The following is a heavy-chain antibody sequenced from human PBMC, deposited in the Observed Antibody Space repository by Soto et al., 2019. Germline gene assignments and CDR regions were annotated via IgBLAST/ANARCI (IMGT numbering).Heavy chain of an antibody. CDR2: VNHSGEA. D-gene: IGHD3-9*01. V-gene: IGHV4-34*01. CDR1: GGSFRKYY. J-gene: IGHJ6*02. CDR3: ARVVGQAYYDILTGYYPTPYYYYGMDV. Sequence: PSETLSLTCGVYGGSFRKYYWIWVRQPPGKGLEWIGEVNHSGEATYNPSLQSRVTISLDTSKNQFSLKLSSVTAADTAVYYCARVVGQAYYDILTGYYPTPYYYYGMDVWGQGTTVTVSS.